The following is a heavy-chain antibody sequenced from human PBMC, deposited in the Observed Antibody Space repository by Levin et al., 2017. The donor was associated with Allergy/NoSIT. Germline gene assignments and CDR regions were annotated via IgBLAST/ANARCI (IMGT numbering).Heavy chain of an antibody. V-gene: IGHV3-23*01. CDR1: GFPFSRYA. D-gene: IGHD5-12*01. CDR3: AKDVSRGYSGYGGDY. CDR2: ISESGDRT. Sequence: HPGGSLRLSCAASGFPFSRYAMIWVRQAPGKGLECVSAISESGDRTYYADSVKGRFTISRDTSKNTLYLQMNSLRAEDTAVYYCAKDVSRGYSGYGGDYWGQGTLVTVSS. J-gene: IGHJ4*02.